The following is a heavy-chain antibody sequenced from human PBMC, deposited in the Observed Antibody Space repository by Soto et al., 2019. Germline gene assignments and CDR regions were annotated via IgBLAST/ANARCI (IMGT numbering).Heavy chain of an antibody. CDR2: ISYDGSNK. J-gene: IGHJ4*02. CDR1: GFTFSSYG. V-gene: IGHV3-30*18. CDR3: AKDGGRGRGSWTN. Sequence: QVQLVESGGGVVQPGRSLRLSCAASGFTFSSYGMHWVRQAPGKGLEWVAVISYDGSNKYYADSVKGRFTISRDNSKNTLYRQMNSLRAEDRAEYYCAKDGGRGRGSWTNWGQGTLVTVSS. D-gene: IGHD1-26*01.